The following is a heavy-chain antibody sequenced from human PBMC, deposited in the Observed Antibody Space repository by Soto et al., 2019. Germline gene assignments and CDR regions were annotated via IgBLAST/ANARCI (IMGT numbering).Heavy chain of an antibody. CDR1: GYTFINFY. D-gene: IGHD2-8*02. CDR2: INPTGGST. J-gene: IGHJ4*02. Sequence: QVQLVQSGAEVKKPGASVKVSCKASGYTFINFYIHWLRQAPGHGLVWMTIINPTGGSTNYAQKYQGRLTLTLDTSTSTVYMQLSSLTSEDSDMNYCARHQAAGDVWGQGTLVTVSS. CDR3: ARHQAAGDV. V-gene: IGHV1-46*01.